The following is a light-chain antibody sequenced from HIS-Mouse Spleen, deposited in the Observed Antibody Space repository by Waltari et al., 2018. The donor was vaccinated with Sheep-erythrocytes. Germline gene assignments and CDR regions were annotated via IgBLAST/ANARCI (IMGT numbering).Light chain of an antibody. CDR3: CSYAGSSTPWV. CDR2: DVS. V-gene: IGLV2-11*01. Sequence: QSALTQPRSVSGSPGQSVTISCTGTSSYVGGYNYVSWYQQHPGKAPKLMIYDVSKRPSGVSNRFSGSKSGNTASLTISGLQAEDEADYYCCSYAGSSTPWVFGGGTKLTVL. J-gene: IGLJ3*02. CDR1: SSYVGGYNY.